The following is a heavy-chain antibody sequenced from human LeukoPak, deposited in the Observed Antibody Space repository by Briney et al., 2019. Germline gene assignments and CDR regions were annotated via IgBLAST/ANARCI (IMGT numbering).Heavy chain of an antibody. Sequence: GGSLRLSCAASGFTFSNYVMHWVRQAPGKGLEWVSVISYDENTKYYADSVKGRFTISRDNSKNTLSLQMNSLRAEDTAVYYCARVSYHYDRSGPFDYWGQGTLVTVSS. CDR3: ARVSYHYDRSGPFDY. CDR2: ISYDENTK. CDR1: GFTFSNYV. J-gene: IGHJ4*02. V-gene: IGHV3-30*03. D-gene: IGHD3-22*01.